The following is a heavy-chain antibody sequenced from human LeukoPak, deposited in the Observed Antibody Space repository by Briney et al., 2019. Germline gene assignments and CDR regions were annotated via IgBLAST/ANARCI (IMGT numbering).Heavy chain of an antibody. J-gene: IGHJ4*02. Sequence: GGPLRLSCAASGFTFSKYWMTWVRRAPGRGREGVAHINQDGSKEYYMDSVKARFTISRDNAKNSLSLQMNSLRAEDTAVYYCVRDGGVSGYDLLDYWGQGTLVTVSS. D-gene: IGHD5-12*01. CDR3: VRDGGVSGYDLLDY. CDR1: GFTFSKYW. V-gene: IGHV3-7*01. CDR2: INQDGSKE.